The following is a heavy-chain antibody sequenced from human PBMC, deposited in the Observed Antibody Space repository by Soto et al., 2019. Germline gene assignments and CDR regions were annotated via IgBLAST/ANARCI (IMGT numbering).Heavy chain of an antibody. CDR2: ISGSGGST. Sequence: EVQLLESGGGLVQPGGSLRLSCAASGFTFSSYAMNWVRQAPGKGLEWGSVISGSGGSTYYADAVKGRFTISRDNSKNTLYLQMNSLRAEDTAVYYCAKRTVGWYFDLWGRGTLVTVSS. V-gene: IGHV3-23*01. CDR3: AKRTVGWYFDL. CDR1: GFTFSSYA. J-gene: IGHJ2*01. D-gene: IGHD4-17*01.